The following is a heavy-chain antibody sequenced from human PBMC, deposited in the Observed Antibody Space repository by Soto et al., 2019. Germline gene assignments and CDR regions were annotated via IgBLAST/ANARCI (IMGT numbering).Heavy chain of an antibody. J-gene: IGHJ4*02. CDR2: IKQDGSEK. CDR1: GFTFSNHW. D-gene: IGHD6-19*01. V-gene: IGHV3-7*03. CDR3: ARAYGSAWYLDY. Sequence: PGGSLRLSCEASGFTFSNHWMNWVRQAPGKGLEWVANIKQDGSEKFFVDSVKGRFTISRDNARNSLYLQMNSLRAEDTAVHYCARAYGSAWYLDYWGQGALVTVSS.